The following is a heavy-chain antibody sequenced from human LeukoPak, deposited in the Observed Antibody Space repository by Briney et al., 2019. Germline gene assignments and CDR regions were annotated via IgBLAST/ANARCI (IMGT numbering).Heavy chain of an antibody. V-gene: IGHV3-7*01. D-gene: IGHD2-21*01. J-gene: IGHJ4*02. CDR2: LKQDGSEK. CDR1: GFSFSSYW. CDR3: ARGWVKYDF. Sequence: PGGSLRLSREASGFSFSSYWMSWVRQAPGKGLEWVANLKQDGSEKYYVDSVKGRFTISRDNAKSSLYLQMNSLRAEDTAVYYCARGWVKYDFWGQGTLVTVSS.